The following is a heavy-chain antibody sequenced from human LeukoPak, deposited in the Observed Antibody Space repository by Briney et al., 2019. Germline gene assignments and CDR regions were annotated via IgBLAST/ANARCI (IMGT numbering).Heavy chain of an antibody. CDR3: ARGVGSSWYEDWFDP. Sequence: GGSLRLSCAASGFTFSSYSMNWVRQAPGTGLEWVSYISSSSSTIYYADSVKGRFTISRDNAKNSLYLQMNSLRAEDTAVYYCARGVGSSWYEDWFDPWGQGTLVTVSS. J-gene: IGHJ5*02. CDR2: ISSSSSTI. CDR1: GFTFSSYS. V-gene: IGHV3-48*01. D-gene: IGHD6-13*01.